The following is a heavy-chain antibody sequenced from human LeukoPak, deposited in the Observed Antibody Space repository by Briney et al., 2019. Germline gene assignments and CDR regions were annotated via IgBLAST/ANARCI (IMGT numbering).Heavy chain of an antibody. CDR1: GGTFSSYA. D-gene: IGHD3-22*01. CDR2: IIPIFGTA. V-gene: IGHV1-69*01. J-gene: IGHJ4*02. Sequence: ASVKVSCKASGGTFSSYAISWVRQAPGQVLEWMGGIIPIFGTANYAQKFQGRVTITADESTSTAYMELSSLRSEDTAVYYCARDGKYYYDSSGYYPSYFDYWGQGTLVTVSS. CDR3: ARDGKYYYDSSGYYPSYFDY.